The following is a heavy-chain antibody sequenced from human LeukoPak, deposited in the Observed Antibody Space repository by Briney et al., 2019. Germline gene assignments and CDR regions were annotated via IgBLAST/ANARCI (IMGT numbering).Heavy chain of an antibody. CDR2: IDTSGNT. D-gene: IGHD3-16*02. CDR3: ARRTFGGVIKY. V-gene: IGHV4-4*07. CDR1: GGSISSYY. J-gene: IGHJ4*02. Sequence: SETLSLTCTVSGGSISSYYWSWIRQPAGKGLEWIGRIDTSGNTNYKPSLKSRVTMSVDTSKNQFSLKLSSVTAADTAVYYCARRTFGGVIKYWGQGTLVTVSS.